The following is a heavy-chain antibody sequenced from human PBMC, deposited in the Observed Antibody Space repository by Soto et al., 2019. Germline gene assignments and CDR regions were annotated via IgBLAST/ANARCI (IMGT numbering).Heavy chain of an antibody. V-gene: IGHV4-39*01. J-gene: IGHJ4*02. D-gene: IGHD4-17*01. Sequence: SETLSLTCTVSGGSISSGSYYWGWIRQPPGKGLEWIGSIYYSGSTYYNPSLKSRVTISVDTSKNQFSLKLSSVTAADTAVYYCARHSTVTRGFGYWGQGTLVTVSS. CDR1: GGSISSGSYY. CDR2: IYYSGST. CDR3: ARHSTVTRGFGY.